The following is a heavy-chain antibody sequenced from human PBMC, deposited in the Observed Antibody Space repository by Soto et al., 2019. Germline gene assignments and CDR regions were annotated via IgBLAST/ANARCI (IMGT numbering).Heavy chain of an antibody. J-gene: IGHJ4*02. CDR1: GGSISSYY. CDR3: ARTPLL. V-gene: IGHV4-59*06. Sequence: PSETLSLTCTVSGGSISSYYLSWIRQPPGKGLEWIGYIYYSGSTYYNYYNPSLKSRVTISVDTSKNQFSLKLSSVTAADTAVYYCARTPLLWGQGTLVTVPQ. D-gene: IGHD1-26*01. CDR2: IYYSGSTYYN.